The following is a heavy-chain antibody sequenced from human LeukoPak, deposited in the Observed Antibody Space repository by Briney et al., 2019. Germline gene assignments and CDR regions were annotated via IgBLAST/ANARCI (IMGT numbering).Heavy chain of an antibody. CDR2: IYYSGST. Sequence: SETLSLTCVVSGGSISSTSYYWGWIRQPPGKGLEWIGSIYYSGSTYYNPSLKGRVTMSVDTSKNQFSLKLSSVTAADTAVYYCARDRKYYDILTGPRAFKDYYYYMDVWGKGTTVTISS. J-gene: IGHJ6*03. CDR3: ARDRKYYDILTGPRAFKDYYYYMDV. D-gene: IGHD3-9*01. V-gene: IGHV4-39*07. CDR1: GGSISSTSYY.